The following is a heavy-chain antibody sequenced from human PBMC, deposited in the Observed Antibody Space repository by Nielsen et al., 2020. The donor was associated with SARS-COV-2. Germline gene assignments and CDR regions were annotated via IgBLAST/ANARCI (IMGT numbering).Heavy chain of an antibody. CDR1: GFTFSSYW. D-gene: IGHD6-19*01. CDR3: APRIAVAGLGFDY. V-gene: IGHV3-7*01. J-gene: IGHJ4*02. CDR2: IKQDGSEK. Sequence: GESLKISCAASGFTFSSYWMSWVRQAPGKGLEWVANIKQDGSEKYYVDSVKGRFTISRDNAKNSLYLQMNSLRAEDTAVYYCAPRIAVAGLGFDYWGQGTLVTVSS.